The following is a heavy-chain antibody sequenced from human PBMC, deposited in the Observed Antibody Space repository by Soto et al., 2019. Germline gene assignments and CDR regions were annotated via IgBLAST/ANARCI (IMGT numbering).Heavy chain of an antibody. CDR3: AREGPIAEAGRFAY. V-gene: IGHV4-31*03. J-gene: IGHJ4*02. CDR2: IYFSGST. Sequence: SQTLSLTGTVLGRCNSSGDCYWSGIRQVPRRGQQRIGYIYFSGSTYYHPSLKNRVAISVDTSKNQFTLKLSSMTAADTAIYYHAREGPIAEAGRFAYWGQGALVTVSS. D-gene: IGHD6-13*01. CDR1: GRCNSSGDCY.